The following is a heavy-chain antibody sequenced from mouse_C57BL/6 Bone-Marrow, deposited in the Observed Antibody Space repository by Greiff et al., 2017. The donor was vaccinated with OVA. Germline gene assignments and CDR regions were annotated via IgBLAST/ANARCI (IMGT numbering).Heavy chain of an antibody. J-gene: IGHJ1*03. CDR2: IDPSDSET. CDR1: GYTFTSYW. D-gene: IGHD4-1*01. V-gene: IGHV1-52*01. Sequence: QVQLQQPGAELVRPGSSVKLSCKASGYTFTSYWMHWVKQRPIQGLEWIGNIDPSDSETHYNQKFKDKATLTVDKSSSTAYMQLSSLTSEDSAVYYCARPPGTLWYFDVWGTGTTVTVSS. CDR3: ARPPGTLWYFDV.